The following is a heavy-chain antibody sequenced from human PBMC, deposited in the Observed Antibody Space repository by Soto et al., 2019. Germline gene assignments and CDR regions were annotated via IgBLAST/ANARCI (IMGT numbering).Heavy chain of an antibody. V-gene: IGHV4-61*08. CDR2: IYDSGST. CDR3: ARGGQDFWSGPFDY. Sequence: PSEPLSLTCTFSGGSVSSGDSFWSWIRQPPGKGREWIGYIYDSGSTNYNPSLKSRTTMAADTSRNQFSLKLNSVTAADTAVYYCARGGQDFWSGPFDYWGQGALGTVSS. D-gene: IGHD3-3*01. J-gene: IGHJ4*02. CDR1: GGSVSSGDSF.